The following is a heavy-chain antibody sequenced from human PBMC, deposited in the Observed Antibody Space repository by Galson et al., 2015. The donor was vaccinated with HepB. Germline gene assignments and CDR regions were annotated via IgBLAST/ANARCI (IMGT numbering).Heavy chain of an antibody. CDR1: GLTFSTYG. CDR3: AKDPYYYGSGSYSFDY. D-gene: IGHD3-10*01. CDR2: IRYDGSKK. Sequence: SLRLSCAASGLTFSTYGLHWVRQAPGKGLEWVAFIRYDGSKKYYADSVKGRFTISRDNSKNTLYLQINSLRAEDTAVYYCAKDPYYYGSGSYSFDYWGQGTLVTVSS. J-gene: IGHJ4*02. V-gene: IGHV3-30*02.